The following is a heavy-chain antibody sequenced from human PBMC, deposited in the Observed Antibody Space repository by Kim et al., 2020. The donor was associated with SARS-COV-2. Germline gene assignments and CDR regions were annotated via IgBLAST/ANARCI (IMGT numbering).Heavy chain of an antibody. J-gene: IGHJ4*02. D-gene: IGHD3-3*01. Sequence: SRVTISVDTSKNQFSLKLSSVTAADTAVYYCARGSGVLRFLEWLLTPFDYWGQGTLVTVSS. V-gene: IGHV4-39*07. CDR3: ARGSGVLRFLEWLLTPFDY.